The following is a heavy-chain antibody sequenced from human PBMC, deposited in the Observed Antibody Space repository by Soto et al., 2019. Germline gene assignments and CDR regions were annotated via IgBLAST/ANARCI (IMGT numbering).Heavy chain of an antibody. CDR3: ARDAQSNIWYSPGH. Sequence: SETLSLTCTVSGGSISPYWWSWIRQPAGKGLEWIGRMYSSGSTNYNPSLKGRVTMSLDTSKNQFSLSLTSVTAADTAVYFCARDAQSNIWYSPGHWGQGTLVTVSS. J-gene: IGHJ4*02. CDR1: GGSISPYW. V-gene: IGHV4-4*07. CDR2: MYSSGST. D-gene: IGHD2-21*02.